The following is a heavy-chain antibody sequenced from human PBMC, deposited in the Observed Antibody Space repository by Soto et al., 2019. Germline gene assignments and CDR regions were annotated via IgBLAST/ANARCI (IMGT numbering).Heavy chain of an antibody. V-gene: IGHV3-30*03. CDR2: ISNDGSNQ. Sequence: SLRLSCAPSGFSFSTDGMHWVRETPDKGLEWVAFISNDGSNQYYADSVKGRFTISRDNSKNTPYLKRNRLRAEDTAVYYFAFGEESRYYDYGMAVWGKGPTVPVSS. CDR3: AFGEESRYYDYGMAV. CDR1: GFSFSTDG. J-gene: IGHJ6*04. D-gene: IGHD3-10*01.